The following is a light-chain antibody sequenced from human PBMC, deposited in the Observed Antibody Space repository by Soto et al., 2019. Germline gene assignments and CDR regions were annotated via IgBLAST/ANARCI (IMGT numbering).Light chain of an antibody. Sequence: SVLTQPASVYGSPGQSITISCTGTSSDVGGYNYVSWYQQHPGKAPKLMIYDVSNRPSGVSNRFSGSKSGNTASLTISGLQAEDEADYYCSSYTSSSTLGYVFGTGTKVTV. CDR2: DVS. CDR1: SSDVGGYNY. V-gene: IGLV2-14*01. J-gene: IGLJ1*01. CDR3: SSYTSSSTLGYV.